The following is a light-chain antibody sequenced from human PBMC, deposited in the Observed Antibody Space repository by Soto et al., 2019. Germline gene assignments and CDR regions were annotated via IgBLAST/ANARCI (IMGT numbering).Light chain of an antibody. CDR2: QDS. J-gene: IGLJ1*01. Sequence: SYELTQPPSVSVSPGQTASITCSGDKLGDKYACWYQQKPGQSPVLVIYQDSKRPSGIPERFSGSLSGNTATLTISGTQAMDEADYYCQAWDSSTHDVFGAGSKLTVL. V-gene: IGLV3-1*01. CDR3: QAWDSSTHDV. CDR1: KLGDKY.